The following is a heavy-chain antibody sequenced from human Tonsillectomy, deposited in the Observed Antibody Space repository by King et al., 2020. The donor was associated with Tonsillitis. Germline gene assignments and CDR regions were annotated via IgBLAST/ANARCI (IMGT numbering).Heavy chain of an antibody. J-gene: IGHJ4*02. V-gene: IGHV5-51*01. D-gene: IGHD4-17*01. CDR3: ARHLGTRTVDY. Sequence: VQLVESGAEVKKPGESLKISCKVSGYTFTSFWIGWVRQMPGKGLEWMGIIYPGDSDTRYSPSFQGQVTISADKSLSTAYLQWSSLKASDTAIFYCARHLGTRTVDYWGQGTLVTVSS. CDR2: IYPGDSDT. CDR1: GYTFTSFW.